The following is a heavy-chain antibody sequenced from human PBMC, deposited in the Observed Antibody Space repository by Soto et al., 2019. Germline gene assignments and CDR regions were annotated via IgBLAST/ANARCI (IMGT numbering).Heavy chain of an antibody. CDR2: IYYSGST. D-gene: IGHD3-22*01. CDR1: GVSISSYY. V-gene: IGHV4-59*01. Sequence: ETLSLTGAVSGVSISSYYWSGIRQPPGKGLEWIGYIYYSGSTNYNPSLKSRVTISVDTSKNQFSLKLSSVTAADTAVYYCARLTYDSSGYPFDYWGQGTLVTVSS. J-gene: IGHJ4*02. CDR3: ARLTYDSSGYPFDY.